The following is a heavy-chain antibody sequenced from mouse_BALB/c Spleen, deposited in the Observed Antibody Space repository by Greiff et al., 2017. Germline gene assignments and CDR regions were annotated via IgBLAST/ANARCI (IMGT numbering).Heavy chain of an antibody. Sequence: EVKLVESGGGLVQPGGSLKLSCAASGFDFSRYWMSWVRQAPGKGLEWIGEINPDSSTINYTPSLKDKFIISRDNAKNTLYLQMSKVRSEDTALYYCARGGIYYYGSSPYYAMDYWGQGTSVTVSS. V-gene: IGHV4-1*02. D-gene: IGHD1-1*01. CDR2: INPDSSTI. CDR1: GFDFSRYW. CDR3: ARGGIYYYGSSPYYAMDY. J-gene: IGHJ4*01.